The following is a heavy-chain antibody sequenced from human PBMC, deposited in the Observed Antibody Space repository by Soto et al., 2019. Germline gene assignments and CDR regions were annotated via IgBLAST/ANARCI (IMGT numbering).Heavy chain of an antibody. CDR2: VYYTGST. CDR3: ARSVAVPGAHIDY. V-gene: IGHV4-59*01. Sequence: SETLSLTCSVSGGSISGSYWSWIRQSPGKGLEWLGYVYYTGSTNYSPSLRSRVSISVDTSKNEFSLRLSSVTAADTAVYFCARSVAVPGAHIDYWGQGTQVTISS. D-gene: IGHD6-19*01. CDR1: GGSISGSY. J-gene: IGHJ4*02.